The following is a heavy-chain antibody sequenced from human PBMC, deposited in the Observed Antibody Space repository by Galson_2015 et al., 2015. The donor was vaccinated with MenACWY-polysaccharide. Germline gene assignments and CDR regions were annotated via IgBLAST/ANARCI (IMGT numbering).Heavy chain of an antibody. D-gene: IGHD2-21*02. Sequence: SLRLSCAASGLTFGTYWVHWVRHAPGEGLVWVSRINTDGSSTSYADSVKGRFTVSRDNAKNTVYLQMNSLRAEDTAVYYCARDPHCGAGCSIHDAFDVWGQGTKVTVSA. CDR2: INTDGSST. V-gene: IGHV3-74*01. J-gene: IGHJ3*01. CDR1: GLTFGTYW. CDR3: ARDPHCGAGCSIHDAFDV.